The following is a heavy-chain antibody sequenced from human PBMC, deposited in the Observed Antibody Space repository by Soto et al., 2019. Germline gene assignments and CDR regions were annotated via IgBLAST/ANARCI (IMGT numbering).Heavy chain of an antibody. D-gene: IGHD1-26*01. J-gene: IGHJ4*02. CDR2: IKSKTDGGTT. CDR3: TTITSGSYMTLVY. V-gene: IGHV3-15*01. CDR1: GFTFSNAW. Sequence: LRLSCAASGFTFSNAWMSWVRQAPGKGLEWVGRIKSKTDGGTTDYAAPVKGRFTISRDDSKNTLYLQMNSLKTEDTAVYYCTTITSGSYMTLVYWGQGTLVTV.